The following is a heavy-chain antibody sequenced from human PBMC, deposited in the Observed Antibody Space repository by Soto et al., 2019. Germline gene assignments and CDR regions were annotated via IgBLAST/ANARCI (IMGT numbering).Heavy chain of an antibody. CDR3: AKDLGDFWSGYYYYYYGMDV. CDR1: GFTFSSYG. V-gene: IGHV3-30*18. J-gene: IGHJ6*02. CDR2: ISYDGSNK. Sequence: HPVGSLRLSCAASGFTFSSYGMHWVRQAPGKGLEWVAVISYDGSNKYYADSVKGRFTISRDNSKNTLYLQMNSLRAEDTAVYYCAKDLGDFWSGYYYYYYGMDVWGQGTTVTVSS. D-gene: IGHD3-3*01.